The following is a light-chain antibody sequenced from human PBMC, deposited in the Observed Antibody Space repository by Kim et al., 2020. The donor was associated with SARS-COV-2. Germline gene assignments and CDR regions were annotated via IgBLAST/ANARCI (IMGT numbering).Light chain of an antibody. J-gene: IGKJ1*01. CDR2: DAS. CDR3: QQYYSGWT. CDR1: QSISSW. V-gene: IGKV1-5*01. Sequence: DIQMTQSPSTLSASVGDRVTITCRASQSISSWLAWYQQKPGKAPKLLIYDASNLESGVPSRFSGSGSGTEFTLTISGLQPDDFATYYCQQYYSGWTFGQGTKVDIK.